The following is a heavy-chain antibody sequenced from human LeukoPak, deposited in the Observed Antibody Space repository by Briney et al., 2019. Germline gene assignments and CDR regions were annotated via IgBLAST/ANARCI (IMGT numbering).Heavy chain of an antibody. CDR2: TYYRSKWYN. Sequence: SQTLSLTCAISGDSVTSNSAAWNWIRKSPPRGLEWLGRTYYRSKWYNDYALSVKSRITINPDTSKNQFSLQLNSVTPEDTAVYYCARRGSAGAFDIWGQGTMVTVSS. V-gene: IGHV6-1*01. D-gene: IGHD2-15*01. CDR3: ARRGSAGAFDI. CDR1: GDSVTSNSAA. J-gene: IGHJ3*02.